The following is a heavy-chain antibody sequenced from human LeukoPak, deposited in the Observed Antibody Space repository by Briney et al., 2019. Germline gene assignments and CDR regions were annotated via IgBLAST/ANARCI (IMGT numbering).Heavy chain of an antibody. CDR2: INSDGNII. Sequence: PGGSLRLSCAASGFTFSTYWMHWVRQVPGKGLVWVSRINSDGNIITYADSVKGRFTISRDNARNMAYLQMNSLRAEDTAVYYCVAGMGNYWGQGTLVPV. D-gene: IGHD6-13*01. V-gene: IGHV3-74*01. CDR1: GFTFSTYW. J-gene: IGHJ4*02. CDR3: VAGMGNY.